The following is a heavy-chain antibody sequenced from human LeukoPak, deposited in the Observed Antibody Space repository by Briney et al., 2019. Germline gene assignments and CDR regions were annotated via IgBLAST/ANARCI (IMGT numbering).Heavy chain of an antibody. D-gene: IGHD5-12*01. CDR3: ATSREGWLRFGSFDY. J-gene: IGHJ4*02. CDR2: IIPIFGTA. V-gene: IGHV1-69*13. Sequence: ASVKVSCKASGGTFSSYAISWVRQAPGQGLEWMGGIIPIFGTANYAQKFQGRVTITADESTSTAYMELSSLRSEDTAVYYRATSREGWLRFGSFDYWGQGTLVTVSS. CDR1: GGTFSSYA.